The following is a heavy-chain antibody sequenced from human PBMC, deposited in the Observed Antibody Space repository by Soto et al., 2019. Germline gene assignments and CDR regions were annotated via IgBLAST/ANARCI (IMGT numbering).Heavy chain of an antibody. CDR2: ISGSDGRT. Sequence: EVQLLESGGGLVRPGGSLRLSCAASGFTFSSYAMSWVRQSPGKGLERVSTISGSDGRTYSTDSVKGRFTISRDNSRHTAYLQMNSLRVEDTAVYYCAKGVSQYTPLALFDYWGRGTLVTVSS. V-gene: IGHV3-23*01. J-gene: IGHJ4*02. D-gene: IGHD5-18*01. CDR1: GFTFSSYA. CDR3: AKGVSQYTPLALFDY.